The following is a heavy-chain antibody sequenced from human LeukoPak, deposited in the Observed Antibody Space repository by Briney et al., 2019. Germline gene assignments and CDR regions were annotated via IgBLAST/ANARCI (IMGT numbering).Heavy chain of an antibody. J-gene: IGHJ4*02. CDR3: ARRKRTYYDILTGYSYSFDY. CDR2: IKQDGSEK. CDR1: GFTFSSYW. V-gene: IGHV3-7*01. Sequence: GGSLRLSCTASGFTFSSYWMSWVRQSPGKGLEWVANIKQDGSEKYYVDSVKGRFTIARDNAKKSPYLQMNSLRAEDTAVYYCARRKRTYYDILTGYSYSFDYWGQGTLVTVSS. D-gene: IGHD3-9*01.